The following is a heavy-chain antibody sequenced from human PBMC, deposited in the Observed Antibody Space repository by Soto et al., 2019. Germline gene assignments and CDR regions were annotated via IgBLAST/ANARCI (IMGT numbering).Heavy chain of an antibody. CDR2: ISGSGGST. V-gene: IGHV3-23*01. CDR1: GFTFSSYA. J-gene: IGHJ4*02. D-gene: IGHD3-22*01. Sequence: GGSLRLSCAASGFTFSSYAMSWVRQAPGKGLEWVSAISGSGGSTYYADSVKGRFTISRDNSKNTLYLQMNSLRAEDTAVYYCANLFTYYYDSSGYALDYWGQGTLVTVSS. CDR3: ANLFTYYYDSSGYALDY.